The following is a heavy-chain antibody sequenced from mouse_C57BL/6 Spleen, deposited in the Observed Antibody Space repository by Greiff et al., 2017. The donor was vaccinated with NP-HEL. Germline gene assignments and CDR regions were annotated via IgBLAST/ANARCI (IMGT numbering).Heavy chain of an antibody. CDR3: ASHYYDYDWYFDV. D-gene: IGHD2-4*01. CDR2: IDPSDSYT. Sequence: VQLQQPGAELVMPGASVKLSCKASGYTFTSYWMHWVKQRPGQGLEWIGEIDPSDSYTNYNQKFKGKSTLTVDKSSSTAYMQLSSLTSEDSAVDYCASHYYDYDWYFDVWGTGTTVTVSS. CDR1: GYTFTSYW. V-gene: IGHV1-69*01. J-gene: IGHJ1*03.